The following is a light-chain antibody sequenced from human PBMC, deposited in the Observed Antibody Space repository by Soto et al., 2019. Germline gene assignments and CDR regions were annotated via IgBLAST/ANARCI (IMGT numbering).Light chain of an antibody. CDR2: SAP. CDR1: QGISRS. J-gene: IGKJ2*01. CDR3: QQLHSYPYT. Sequence: IQLTQSPSSLSASVGDRVTITCRASQGISRSLAWYQQNPGTAPKLLVYSAPTLESGVPSRFSGSGSGTDFTLTINSLQPEDFATYYCQQLHSYPYTFGQGTKLEI. V-gene: IGKV1-9*01.